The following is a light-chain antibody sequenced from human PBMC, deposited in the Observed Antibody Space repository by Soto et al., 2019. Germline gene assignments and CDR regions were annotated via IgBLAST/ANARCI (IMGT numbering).Light chain of an antibody. CDR3: QQLNSFPSG. J-gene: IGKJ5*01. CDR1: QSILYSSNNKNY. CDR2: DAS. V-gene: IGKV4-1*01. Sequence: DIVMTQSPDSLAVSLGERATINCKSGQSILYSSNNKNYLAWYQQKPGKAPKLLIYDASTLQSGVPSRFSGSGSGTEFTLTISSLQPEDFATYYCQQLNSFPSGFGQGTRLEIK.